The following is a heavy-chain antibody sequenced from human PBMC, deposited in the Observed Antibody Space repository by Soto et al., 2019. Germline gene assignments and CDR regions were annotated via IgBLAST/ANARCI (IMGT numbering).Heavy chain of an antibody. CDR3: ARTVARDYYYKVVAV. Sequence: SQTRSLTCVISGDSVSSNSAAWNWIRQSPSRGLEWLGRTYYRSQWYNDYAVSVKGRIIINPDTSKNQFSLQLSSVTPEDTAVYYCARTVARDYYYKVVAVWGQGTTVTVSS. J-gene: IGHJ6*02. CDR1: GDSVSSNSAA. D-gene: IGHD6-19*01. CDR2: TYYRSQWYN. V-gene: IGHV6-1*01.